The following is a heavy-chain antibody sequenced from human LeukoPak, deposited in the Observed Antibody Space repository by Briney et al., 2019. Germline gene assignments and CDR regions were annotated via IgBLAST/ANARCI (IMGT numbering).Heavy chain of an antibody. CDR3: ARAMDTAMVPGY. D-gene: IGHD5-18*01. Sequence: VRSLRLSCAPSGFTFTSYAMHWVRQAPGKRLEWGAVISYDGSNKYYAHSVKGRFTTSRDNSKTTLYLQTNSLRAEGTAVYYCARAMDTAMVPGYWGQGTLVTVSS. CDR2: ISYDGSNK. J-gene: IGHJ4*02. CDR1: GFTFTSYA. V-gene: IGHV3-30*04.